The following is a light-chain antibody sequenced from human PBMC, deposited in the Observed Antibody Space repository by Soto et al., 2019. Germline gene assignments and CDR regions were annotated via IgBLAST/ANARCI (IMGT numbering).Light chain of an antibody. J-gene: IGKJ4*01. CDR3: QQYGSSPPLT. Sequence: EIVLTQSPGTLSLSPGERATLSCRASQSVSSAYLAWYQQKPGQAPRLLIYGAFSRATGIPDRFSGYGSGTDFTLTITRLEPEDFAVYYCQQYGSSPPLTFGGGTKVEIK. CDR2: GAF. V-gene: IGKV3-20*01. CDR1: QSVSSAY.